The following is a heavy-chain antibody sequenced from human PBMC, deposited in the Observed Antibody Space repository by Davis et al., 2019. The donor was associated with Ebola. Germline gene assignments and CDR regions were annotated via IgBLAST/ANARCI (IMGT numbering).Heavy chain of an antibody. CDR1: GFTFSTYS. V-gene: IGHV3-21*04. CDR3: AKGSVVVAANDYFDY. D-gene: IGHD2-15*01. J-gene: IGHJ4*02. CDR2: ISSDSDYI. Sequence: GGSLRLSCAASGFTFSTYSMSWVRQAPGKGLEWVSSISSDSDYIYYADSAKGRFTISRDNAKNSLYLQMNSLRVEDTAVYYCAKGSVVVAANDYFDYWGQGTLVTVSS.